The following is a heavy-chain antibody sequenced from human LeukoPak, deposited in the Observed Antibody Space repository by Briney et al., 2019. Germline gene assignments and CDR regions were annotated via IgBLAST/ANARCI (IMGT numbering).Heavy chain of an antibody. V-gene: IGHV3-23*01. CDR3: MKLPTMIIVIDTDFEY. CDR2: INTSGGST. D-gene: IGHD2-21*01. J-gene: IGHJ4*02. CDR1: GFTFRHFD. Sequence: GGSLRLSCVASGFTFRHFDMSWVRQAPGKGLEWVSSINTSGGSTYYADSLQGRFTISRDNSKNTLHLQMNNVRAEDTALYYCMKLPTMIIVIDTDFEYWGQGAQVTVSS.